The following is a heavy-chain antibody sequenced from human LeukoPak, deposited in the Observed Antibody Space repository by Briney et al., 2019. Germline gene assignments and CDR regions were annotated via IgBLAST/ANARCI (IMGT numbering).Heavy chain of an antibody. Sequence: SETLSLTCTVSGGSISSYYWSWIRQPPGKGLEWIGYIYYSGSTNYNPSLKSRVTISVDTSKNQFSLKLSSVTAADTAVYYCARDGIGYSGYDYADAFDIWGQGTMVTVSS. V-gene: IGHV4-59*01. CDR2: IYYSGST. D-gene: IGHD5-12*01. J-gene: IGHJ3*02. CDR1: GGSISSYY. CDR3: ARDGIGYSGYDYADAFDI.